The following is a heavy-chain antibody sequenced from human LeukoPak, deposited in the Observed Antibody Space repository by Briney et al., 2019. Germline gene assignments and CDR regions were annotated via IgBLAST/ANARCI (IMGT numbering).Heavy chain of an antibody. D-gene: IGHD3-10*02. Sequence: PGGSLRLSCAASGFTFGSFSMSWVRQAPGKGLEWVSVISGSGETTFHADSVKGRFTISRDNAKNSLYLQMNSLRAEDTAVYYCAELGITMIGGVWGKGTTVTISS. CDR2: ISGSGETT. CDR1: GFTFGSFS. V-gene: IGHV3-23*01. J-gene: IGHJ6*04. CDR3: AELGITMIGGV.